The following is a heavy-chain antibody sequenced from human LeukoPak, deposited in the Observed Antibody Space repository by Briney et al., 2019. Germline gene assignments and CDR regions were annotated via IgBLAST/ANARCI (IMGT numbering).Heavy chain of an antibody. Sequence: GGSLRLSCAASGFTFDDYAMHWVRQAPGKGLEWVSGISWNSGSIGYADSVKGRFTISRDNAKNSLYLQMNSLRAEDTAVYYCARDQRYSSGIDYWGQGALVTVSS. V-gene: IGHV3-9*01. D-gene: IGHD6-19*01. J-gene: IGHJ4*02. CDR1: GFTFDDYA. CDR3: ARDQRYSSGIDY. CDR2: ISWNSGSI.